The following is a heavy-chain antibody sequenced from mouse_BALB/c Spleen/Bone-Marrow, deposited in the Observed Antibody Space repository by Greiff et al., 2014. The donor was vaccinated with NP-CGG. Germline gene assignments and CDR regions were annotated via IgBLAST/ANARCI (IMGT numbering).Heavy chain of an antibody. V-gene: IGHV1-14*01. CDR3: AREGVDYFDY. CDR2: ISPYNDST. CDR1: GHTFTSYV. Sequence: EVQLVESGPELVKPGASVKMSCKASGHTFTSYVMHWVKQKPGQGLEWIGYISPYNDSTKYNEKFKGRATLTSDKSSSTAYMELSSLTSEDSAVYYCAREGVDYFDYWGQGTTLTVSS. J-gene: IGHJ2*01.